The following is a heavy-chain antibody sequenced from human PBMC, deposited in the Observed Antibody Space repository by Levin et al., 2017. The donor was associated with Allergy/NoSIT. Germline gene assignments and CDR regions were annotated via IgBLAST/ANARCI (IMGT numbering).Heavy chain of an antibody. CDR3: ARTTYYDFWSGYTTPPTFDY. V-gene: IGHV1-2*02. D-gene: IGHD3-3*01. CDR2: INPNSGGT. Sequence: ASVKVSCKASGYTFTGYYMHWVRQAPGQGLEWMGWINPNSGGTNYAQKFQGRVTMTRDTSISTAYMELSRLRSDDTAVYYCARTTYYDFWSGYTTPPTFDYWGQGTLVTVSS. J-gene: IGHJ4*02. CDR1: GYTFTGYY.